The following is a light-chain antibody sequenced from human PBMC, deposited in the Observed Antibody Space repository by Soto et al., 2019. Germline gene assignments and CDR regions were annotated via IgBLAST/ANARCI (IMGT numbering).Light chain of an antibody. CDR2: DVG. CDR1: TSYVGGYNH. J-gene: IGLJ2*01. Sequence: QSVLTKPASVSGSPGQSITISCTGTTSYVGGYNHVCCYQQQPDKAPKLIIYDVGNRPSGVSNLFSGSKSGNTASLTISGIQAEEEADYYCSSYSSSSIVVLFGGGTKVTVL. CDR3: SSYSSSSIVVL. V-gene: IGLV2-14*03.